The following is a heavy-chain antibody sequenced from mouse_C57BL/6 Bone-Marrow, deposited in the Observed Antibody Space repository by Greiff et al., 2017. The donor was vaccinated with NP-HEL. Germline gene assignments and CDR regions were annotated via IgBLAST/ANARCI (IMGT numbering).Heavy chain of an antibody. CDR1: GFNIKDDY. CDR2: IDPENGDT. J-gene: IGHJ3*01. D-gene: IGHD2-3*01. Sequence: EVKLMASGAELVRPGASVKLSCTASGFNIKDDYMHWVKQRPEQGLEWIGWIDPENGDTEYASKFQGKATITADTSSNTAYLQLSSLTSEDTAVYYCTRGNDGYFTLFAYWGQGTLVTVSA. CDR3: TRGNDGYFTLFAY. V-gene: IGHV14-4*01.